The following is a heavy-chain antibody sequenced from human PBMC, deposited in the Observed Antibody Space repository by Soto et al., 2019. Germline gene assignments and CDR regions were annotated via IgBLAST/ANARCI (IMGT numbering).Heavy chain of an antibody. CDR2: INPNSVGT. CDR3: ARGPVSYGDYVNYYYYMDV. V-gene: IGHV1-2*04. Sequence: GASVKVSCKASGYTFTGYYMHWVRQAPGQGLEWMGWINPNSVGTNYAQKFQGWVTMTRDTSISTAYMELSSLRSEDTAVYYCARGPVSYGDYVNYYYYMDVWGKGTTVTVSS. J-gene: IGHJ6*03. CDR1: GYTFTGYY. D-gene: IGHD4-17*01.